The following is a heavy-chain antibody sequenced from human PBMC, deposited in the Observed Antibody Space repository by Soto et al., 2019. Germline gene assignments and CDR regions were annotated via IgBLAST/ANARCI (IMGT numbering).Heavy chain of an antibody. CDR1: GYSFSSYW. D-gene: IGHD2-2*01. CDR2: IDPSDSYT. V-gene: IGHV5-10-1*01. CDR3: ARRQVVPAIYGMDV. J-gene: IGHJ6*02. Sequence: GESLKISCKGSGYSFSSYWISWVRQMPGKGLEWMGRIDPSDSYTNYSPSFQGHVTISADKSISTAYLQWSSLKASDTAMYYCARRQVVPAIYGMDVWGQGTTVTVSS.